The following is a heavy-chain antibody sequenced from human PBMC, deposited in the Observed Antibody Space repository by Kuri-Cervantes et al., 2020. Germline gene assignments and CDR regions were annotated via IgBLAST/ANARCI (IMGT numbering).Heavy chain of an antibody. CDR3: ARGWGDWRNYYYYYGMDV. CDR2: ISYDGSNK. J-gene: IGHJ6*02. V-gene: IGHV3-30*07. Sequence: GESLKISCAASGFTFSSYAMHWVRQAPGKGLEWVAVISYDGSNKYYADSVKGRFTISRDNAKNSLYLQMNSLRAEDTAVYYCARGWGDWRNYYYYYGMDVWGQGTTVTVSS. D-gene: IGHD3-10*01. CDR1: GFTFSSYA.